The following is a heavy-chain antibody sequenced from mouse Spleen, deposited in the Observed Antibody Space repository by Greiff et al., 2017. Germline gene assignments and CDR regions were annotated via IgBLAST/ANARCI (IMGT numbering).Heavy chain of an antibody. J-gene: IGHJ2*01. CDR3: ARQTPRYYFDY. V-gene: IGHV5-12-1*01. CDR2: ISSGGGST. CDR1: GFAFSSYD. Sequence: EVKLVESGGGLVKPGGSLKLSCAASGFAFSSYDMSWVRQTPEKRLEWVAYISSGGGSTYYPDTVKGRFTISRDNAKNTLYLQMSSLKSEDTAMYYCARQTPRYYFDYWGQGTTLTVSS.